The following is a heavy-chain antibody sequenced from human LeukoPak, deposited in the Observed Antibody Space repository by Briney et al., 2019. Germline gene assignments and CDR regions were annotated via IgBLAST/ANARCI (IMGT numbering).Heavy chain of an antibody. J-gene: IGHJ3*02. V-gene: IGHV3-23*01. D-gene: IGHD1-26*01. CDR1: GFTFSTYA. CDR2: LSVSGAST. CDR3: AKAGPYSGSYHGDAFDI. Sequence: PGGSLRLSCAASGFTFSTYAMSWVRQAPGKGLEWVSGLSVSGASTFYADSVKGRFTISRDNSKNTLYLQMNSLRAEDTAVYYCAKAGPYSGSYHGDAFDIWGQGTMVTVSS.